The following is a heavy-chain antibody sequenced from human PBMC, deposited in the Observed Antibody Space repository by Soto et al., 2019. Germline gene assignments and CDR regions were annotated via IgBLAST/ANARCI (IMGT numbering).Heavy chain of an antibody. D-gene: IGHD5-18*01. CDR3: AKRVIQLWSYYYYYGMDV. Sequence: GGSLRLSCAASGFTFSSYAMSWVRQAPGKGLEWVSAISGSGGSTYYADSVKGRFTISRDNSKNTLYLQMNSLRAEDTAVYYCAKRVIQLWSYYYYYGMDVWGQGTTVTVS. CDR2: ISGSGGST. CDR1: GFTFSSYA. V-gene: IGHV3-23*01. J-gene: IGHJ6*02.